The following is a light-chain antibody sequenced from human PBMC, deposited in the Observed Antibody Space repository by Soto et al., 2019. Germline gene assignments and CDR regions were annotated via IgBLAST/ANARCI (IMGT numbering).Light chain of an antibody. CDR3: QSYDSSLSAHYV. CDR1: SSNIGATYD. J-gene: IGLJ1*01. V-gene: IGLV1-40*01. CDR2: GNS. Sequence: QSVLTQPPSVSGAPGQRVTISCTGSSSNIGATYDVQWYQQLPGTAPKILIYGNSNRPSGVPDRFSGSKSGTSASLAITGLQADDEADYYCQSYDSSLSAHYVFGTGTKVTVL.